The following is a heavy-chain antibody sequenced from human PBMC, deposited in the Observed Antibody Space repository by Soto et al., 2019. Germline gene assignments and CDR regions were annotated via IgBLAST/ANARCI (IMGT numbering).Heavy chain of an antibody. J-gene: IGHJ6*02. D-gene: IGHD6-6*01. V-gene: IGHV1-69*13. CDR1: GGTFSSYA. CDR2: IIPIFGTA. Sequence: SVKVSCRASGGTFSSYAISWVRQAPGQGLEWMGGIIPIFGTANYAQKFQGRVTITADESTSTAYMELSSLRSEDTAVYYCARDPPLPYSSSSGFHYYYYGMDVWGQGTTVTVSS. CDR3: ARDPPLPYSSSSGFHYYYYGMDV.